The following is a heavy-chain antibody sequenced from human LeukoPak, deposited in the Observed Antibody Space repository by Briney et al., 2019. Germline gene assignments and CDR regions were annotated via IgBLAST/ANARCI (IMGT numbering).Heavy chain of an antibody. V-gene: IGHV1-18*01. J-gene: IGHJ4*02. CDR3: ARTRGYSGYDWYFDY. D-gene: IGHD5-12*01. CDR2: ISAYNGNT. CDR1: GYAFTSYG. Sequence: ASVKVSCKASGYAFTSYGISWVRQAPGQGLEWMGWISAYNGNTNYAQKLQGRVTMTTDTSTSTAYMELRSLRSEDTAVYYCARTRGYSGYDWYFDYWGQGTLVTVSS.